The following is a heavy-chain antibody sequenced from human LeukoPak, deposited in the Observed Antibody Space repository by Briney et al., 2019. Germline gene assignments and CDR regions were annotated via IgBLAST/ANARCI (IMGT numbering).Heavy chain of an antibody. CDR3: ARGYYILYSPRDYYYGMDV. J-gene: IGHJ6*02. D-gene: IGHD3-10*01. CDR1: GGSFSGYY. V-gene: IGHV4-34*01. Sequence: SETLSLTCAVSGGSFSGYYWSWIRQPPGKGLEWIGEINHSGSTNYNPSLKSRVTISVDTSKNQFSLKLSSVTAADTAVYYCARGYYILYSPRDYYYGMDVWGQGTTVTVSS. CDR2: INHSGST.